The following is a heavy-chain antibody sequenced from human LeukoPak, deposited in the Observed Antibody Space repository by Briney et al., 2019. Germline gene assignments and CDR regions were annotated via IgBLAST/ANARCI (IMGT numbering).Heavy chain of an antibody. J-gene: IGHJ4*02. CDR3: ARASGYSSSWYPDY. Sequence: PSQTLSLTCTVSGGSISSSSYYWGWIRQPPGKGLEWIGSIYYSGSTYYNPSLKSRVTISVDTSKNQFSLKLSSVTAADTAVYYCARASGYSSSWYPDYWGQGTLVTVSS. CDR2: IYYSGST. V-gene: IGHV4-39*01. CDR1: GGSISSSSYY. D-gene: IGHD6-13*01.